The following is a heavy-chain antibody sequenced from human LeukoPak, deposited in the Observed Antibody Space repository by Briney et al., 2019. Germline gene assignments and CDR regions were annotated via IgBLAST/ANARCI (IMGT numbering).Heavy chain of an antibody. D-gene: IGHD3-10*01. Sequence: SETLSLTCAVYGGSFSGYYWSWIRQPPGKGLEWIGEINHSGSTNYNPSLKSRVTISVDTSKNQFSLKLSSVTAADTAVYYCARGGNLGYYGSGSYYYRPPNWFDPWGQGTLVTVSS. CDR1: GGSFSGYY. CDR3: ARGGNLGYYGSGSYYYRPPNWFDP. CDR2: INHSGST. V-gene: IGHV4-34*01. J-gene: IGHJ5*02.